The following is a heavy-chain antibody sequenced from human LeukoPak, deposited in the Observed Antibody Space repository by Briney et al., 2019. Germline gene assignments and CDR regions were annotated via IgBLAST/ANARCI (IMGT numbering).Heavy chain of an antibody. CDR3: ARDVHGDYGSGWFDP. CDR1: GGTFNNSA. D-gene: IGHD4-17*01. J-gene: IGHJ5*02. V-gene: IGHV1-69*05. CDR2: IMPLFGTA. Sequence: SVKVSCKTSGGTFNNSAISWVRQAPGQGLEWLGGIMPLFGTAGYAQKFQGRVTITKDESTRTVYLELTSLTSDDTAVYHCARDVHGDYGSGWFDPWGQRTLVSVSS.